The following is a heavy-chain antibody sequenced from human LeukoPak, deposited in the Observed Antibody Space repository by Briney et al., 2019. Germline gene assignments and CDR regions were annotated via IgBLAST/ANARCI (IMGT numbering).Heavy chain of an antibody. D-gene: IGHD6-13*01. J-gene: IGHJ5*02. Sequence: SETLSLTCTVSGGSISSSSYYWGWIRQPPGNGLEWIGSIYYSGSTYYNPSLKSRVTISVDTSKNQFSLQLNSVTPEDTAVYYCARVRQQLAGDGFDPWGQGTLVTVSS. CDR3: ARVRQQLAGDGFDP. CDR1: GGSISSSSYY. CDR2: IYYSGST. V-gene: IGHV4-39*01.